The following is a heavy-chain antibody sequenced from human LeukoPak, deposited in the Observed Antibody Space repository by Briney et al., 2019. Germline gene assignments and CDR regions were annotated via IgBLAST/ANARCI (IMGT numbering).Heavy chain of an antibody. D-gene: IGHD6-19*01. Sequence: ASVKVSCKASGYTFTSYDINWVRQATGQGLEWMGWMNPNSGNTGYAQKFQGRVTITRNTSISAAYMELSSLRSDDTAVYYCARSAQIAVAGSGYWGQGTLVTVSS. V-gene: IGHV1-8*03. CDR2: MNPNSGNT. CDR1: GYTFTSYD. CDR3: ARSAQIAVAGSGY. J-gene: IGHJ4*02.